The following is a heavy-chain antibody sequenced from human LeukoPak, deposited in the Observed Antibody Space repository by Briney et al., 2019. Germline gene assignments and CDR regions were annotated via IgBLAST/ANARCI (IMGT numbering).Heavy chain of an antibody. CDR3: ARLGPTLRFLDGSWFDP. D-gene: IGHD3-3*01. V-gene: IGHV4-59*08. J-gene: IGHJ5*02. CDR1: GGSISSYY. Sequence: SETLSLTCTVSGGSISSYYWSWIRQPPGKGLEWIGYIYYSGSANYNPSLKSRVTISVDTSKNQFSLKLSSVTAADTAVYYCARLGPTLRFLDGSWFDPWGQGTLVTVSS. CDR2: IYYSGSA.